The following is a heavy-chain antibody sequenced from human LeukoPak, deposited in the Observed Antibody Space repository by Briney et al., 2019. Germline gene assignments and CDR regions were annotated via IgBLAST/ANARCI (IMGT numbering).Heavy chain of an antibody. CDR1: GFTFSSYG. D-gene: IGHD3-3*01. CDR2: IRYDGSNK. Sequence: GGSLRLSCAASGFTFSSYGMHWVRQAPGKGLVWVAFIRYDGSNKYYADSVMGRFTISRDKSKKTVFLQMNSLRDEDTAVYYCAKDHSYYDFWSGYSAKYYFDFWGQGTLVTVSS. J-gene: IGHJ4*02. V-gene: IGHV3-30*02. CDR3: AKDHSYYDFWSGYSAKYYFDF.